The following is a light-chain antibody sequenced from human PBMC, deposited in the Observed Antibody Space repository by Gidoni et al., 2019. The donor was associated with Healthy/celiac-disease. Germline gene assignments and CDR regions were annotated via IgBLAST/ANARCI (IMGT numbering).Light chain of an antibody. CDR2: AAS. CDR1: QSISSY. CDR3: QQSYSTPRCT. Sequence: IQMTQSPSSLSASVGDRVTITCRASQSISSYLNWYQQKPGKAPKLLIYAASSLQSGVPSRFXXXGSXXDFTXTISXLQPEDFATYYCQQSYSTPRCTFGQGTKLEIK. V-gene: IGKV1-39*01. J-gene: IGKJ2*02.